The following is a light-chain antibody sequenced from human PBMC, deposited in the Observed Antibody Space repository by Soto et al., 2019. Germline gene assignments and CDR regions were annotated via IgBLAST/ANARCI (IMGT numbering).Light chain of an antibody. V-gene: IGKV1-5*03. CDR2: KAS. CDR3: QHYNSYSEA. CDR1: QIISSW. J-gene: IGKJ1*01. Sequence: DIQMTQSPSTLSGSVGDRVTITCRASQIISSWLAWYQQKPVKAPKLLIYKASTLKSGVPSRFSGGGSGTEFTLTISSLQPDDFATYYCQHYNSYSEAFGQGTKVELK.